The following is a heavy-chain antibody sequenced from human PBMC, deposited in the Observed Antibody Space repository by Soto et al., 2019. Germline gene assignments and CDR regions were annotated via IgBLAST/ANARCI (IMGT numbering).Heavy chain of an antibody. CDR2: ISWNSGSI. CDR1: GFTFDDYA. J-gene: IGHJ6*02. Sequence: GGSLRLSCAASGFTFDDYAIHWVRQAPGKGLEWVSGISWNSGSIGYADSVKGRFTISRDNAKNSLYLQMNTLRAEDTALYYCAKDYGSGSYNYYGMDVWGQGTTVTVSS. V-gene: IGHV3-9*01. D-gene: IGHD3-10*01. CDR3: AKDYGSGSYNYYGMDV.